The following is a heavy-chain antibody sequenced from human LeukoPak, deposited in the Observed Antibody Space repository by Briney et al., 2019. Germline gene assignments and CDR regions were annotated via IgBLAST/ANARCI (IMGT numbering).Heavy chain of an antibody. J-gene: IGHJ4*02. CDR3: ARQSGGGPCYFDY. CDR2: IYYSGST. D-gene: IGHD3-16*01. V-gene: IGHV4-39*01. CDR1: GGSISSSSYY. Sequence: PSETLSLTCTVSGGSISSSSYYCGWIRQPPGKGLEWIGTIYYSGSTYYNPSLKSRVTISVDTSKNQFSLKLSSVTAADTAVYYCARQSGGGPCYFDYWGQGTLVTVSS.